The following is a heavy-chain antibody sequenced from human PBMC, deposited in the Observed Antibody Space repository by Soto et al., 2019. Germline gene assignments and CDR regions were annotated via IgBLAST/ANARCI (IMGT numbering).Heavy chain of an antibody. V-gene: IGHV2-5*02. D-gene: IGHD3-10*01. Sequence: KESGPTLVKPTRTLTLTCSFSGFSLTTDGVGVGWVRQPPGEALEWLALIYWDDDERYSPSLKTRLTTTKDPSKNQVVLIMTNMAPVDTATYCCAHSRNLITEDAQVGDFDYWGQGTLVTVSS. CDR1: GFSLTTDGVG. CDR2: IYWDDDE. J-gene: IGHJ4*02. CDR3: AHSRNLITEDAQVGDFDY.